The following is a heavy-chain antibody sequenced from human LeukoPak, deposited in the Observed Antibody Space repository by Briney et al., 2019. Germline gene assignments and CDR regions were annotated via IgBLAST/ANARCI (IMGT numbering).Heavy chain of an antibody. V-gene: IGHV1-69*04. Sequence: GASVKVSCKASGGTFSSYAISWVRQAPGQGLEWMGRIIPILGIANYAQKFQGRVTITADKSTSTAYMELSSVRSEDTAVYYCARDPPLRGYFDWLPGDGMDVWGQGTTVTVSS. CDR2: IIPILGIA. J-gene: IGHJ6*02. CDR1: GGTFSSYA. D-gene: IGHD3-9*01. CDR3: ARDPPLRGYFDWLPGDGMDV.